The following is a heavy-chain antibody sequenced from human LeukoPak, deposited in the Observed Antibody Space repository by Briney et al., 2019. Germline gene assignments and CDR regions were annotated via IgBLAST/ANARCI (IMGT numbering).Heavy chain of an antibody. CDR1: GFTFSSYG. Sequence: GSLRLSCAASGFTFSSYGMHWVRQAPGKGLEWVAFIRYDGSNKYYADSVKGRFTISRDNSKNTLYLQMNSLRAEDTAVYYCAKDYCSSTSCYTDYWGQGTLVTVSS. CDR2: IRYDGSNK. V-gene: IGHV3-30*02. CDR3: AKDYCSSTSCYTDY. D-gene: IGHD2-2*02. J-gene: IGHJ4*02.